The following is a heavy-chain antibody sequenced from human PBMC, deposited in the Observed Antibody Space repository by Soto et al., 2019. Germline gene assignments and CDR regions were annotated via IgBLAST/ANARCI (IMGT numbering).Heavy chain of an antibody. D-gene: IGHD3-3*01. CDR3: ARLPRDCNKTSCYYADH. Sequence: GESLKISCRGSGYDFNTNWFGWVRQLPGRGLEWVGIMYPGDSDTRYNPSLQGHITLSVDVTVSTAFLQWRSLETSDTGMYFCARLPRDCNKTSCYYADHWGQGTQVTVSS. V-gene: IGHV5-51*01. CDR1: GYDFNTNW. CDR2: MYPGDSDT. J-gene: IGHJ4*02.